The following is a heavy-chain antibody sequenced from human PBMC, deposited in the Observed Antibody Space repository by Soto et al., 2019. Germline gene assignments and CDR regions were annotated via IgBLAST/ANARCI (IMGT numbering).Heavy chain of an antibody. Sequence: AGGSLRLSCAASGFTFDDYAMHWVRQVPGKGLEWVSGINWNSGSIGYGDSVKGRFAISRDNAKNSLHLQVNSLGAEDTAFYYCVKDESINWYSGHFRHWGQGTLVTVSS. J-gene: IGHJ1*01. CDR1: GFTFDDYA. D-gene: IGHD6-13*01. CDR2: INWNSGSI. V-gene: IGHV3-9*01. CDR3: VKDESINWYSGHFRH.